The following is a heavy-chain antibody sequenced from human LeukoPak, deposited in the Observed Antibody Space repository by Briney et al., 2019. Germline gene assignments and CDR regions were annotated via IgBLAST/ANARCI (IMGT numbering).Heavy chain of an antibody. V-gene: IGHV4-39*01. D-gene: IGHD6-19*01. CDR3: ARHRAPVAGHFYFDY. CDR2: IYYSGST. CDR1: GGSISSSSYY. Sequence: SETLSLTCTVSGGSISSSSYYWGWIRQPPGKGLEWIGSIYYSGSTYYNPSLKSRVTISVDTSKNQFSLKLSSVTAADTAVYYCARHRAPVAGHFYFDYWGQGTLVTVSS. J-gene: IGHJ4*02.